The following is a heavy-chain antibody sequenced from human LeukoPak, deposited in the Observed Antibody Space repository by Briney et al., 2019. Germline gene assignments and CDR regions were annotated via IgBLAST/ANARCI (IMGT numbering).Heavy chain of an antibody. Sequence: GGSLRLPCAASGFTFSTHAMSWVRQAPGKGLEWVSSISSSGGSTYYADSVKGRFTISRDNSKNTLYLQMNSLRAEDTAVYYCAKALIGTGGYFQHWGHGALVTVSS. CDR2: ISSSGGST. D-gene: IGHD1-1*01. CDR1: GFTFSTHA. J-gene: IGHJ1*01. CDR3: AKALIGTGGYFQH. V-gene: IGHV3-23*01.